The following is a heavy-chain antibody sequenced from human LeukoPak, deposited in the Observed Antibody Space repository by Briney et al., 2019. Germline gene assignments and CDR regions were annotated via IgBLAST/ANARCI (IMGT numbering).Heavy chain of an antibody. D-gene: IGHD3-10*01. V-gene: IGHV3-48*03. Sequence: GGSVRLSCAASGFALSSYEMNWVRQAPGKGLEWVSYIRSTSNTIYYADSVKGRFTISRDNAKNSLYLQMNSLRAEDTAVYYCARGGNYGSGSYLFDYWGQGTLVTVSS. CDR3: ARGGNYGSGSYLFDY. J-gene: IGHJ4*02. CDR1: GFALSSYE. CDR2: IRSTSNTI.